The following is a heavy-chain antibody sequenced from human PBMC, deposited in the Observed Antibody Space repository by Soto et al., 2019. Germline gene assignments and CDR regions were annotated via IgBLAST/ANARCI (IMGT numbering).Heavy chain of an antibody. D-gene: IGHD3-10*01. CDR3: ARERVEYGDLQFYGMYV. CDR2: IGDNGRNK. Sequence: QAHLVESGGGVVQPGRSLRLSCAASGFSFSSYAMHWVRQAPGKGLEWVAVIGDNGRNKDYAESVKGRFTISRDNHNTLYEQLNSLRAEDTAVYYCARERVEYGDLQFYGMYVWGQGTTVPVSS. J-gene: IGHJ6*02. V-gene: IGHV3-30*04. CDR1: GFSFSSYA.